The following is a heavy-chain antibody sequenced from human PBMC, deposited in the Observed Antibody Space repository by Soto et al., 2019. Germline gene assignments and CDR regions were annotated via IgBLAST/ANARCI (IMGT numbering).Heavy chain of an antibody. CDR1: GFTFSSYS. D-gene: IGHD5-12*01. CDR2: ISSSSSYI. Sequence: EVQLVESGGGLVKPGGSLRLSCAASGFTFSSYSMNWVRQAPGKGLEWVSSISSSSSYIYYADSVKGRFTISRDNAKNPLYLQMNSLRAEDTAVYYCARAPEIVATIDFDLWGRGTLVTVSS. V-gene: IGHV3-21*01. J-gene: IGHJ2*01. CDR3: ARAPEIVATIDFDL.